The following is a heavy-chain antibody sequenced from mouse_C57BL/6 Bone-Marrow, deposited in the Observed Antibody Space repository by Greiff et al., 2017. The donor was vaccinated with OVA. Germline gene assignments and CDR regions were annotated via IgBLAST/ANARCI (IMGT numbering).Heavy chain of an antibody. D-gene: IGHD2-3*01. CDR1: GYTFTSYW. J-gene: IGHJ2*01. Sequence: VQLQQPGAELVKPGASVKLSCKASGYTFTSYWMHWVKQRPGQGLAWIGLMRPTSGSTNYTEKFKSKATLTVDKSSSTGYMQLRSLTSEDSAVYFCASMGFSGYYLYYFDYWGQGTTLTVSS. V-gene: IGHV1-64*01. CDR2: MRPTSGST. CDR3: ASMGFSGYYLYYFDY.